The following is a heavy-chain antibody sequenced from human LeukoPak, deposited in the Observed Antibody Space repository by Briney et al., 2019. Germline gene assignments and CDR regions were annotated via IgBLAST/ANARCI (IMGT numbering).Heavy chain of an antibody. CDR3: VRREGFCYYFDY. J-gene: IGHJ4*02. CDR1: GFRFSSYE. CDR2: ISSSGRNI. D-gene: IGHD1-26*01. V-gene: IGHV3-48*03. Sequence: GGSLRLSCAAAGFRFSSYEMKWVRQVQGKVMEWVSYISSSGRNIFYTDSVKGRFSISRDNAKNSLYLQMNSLRAEDTAVYYCVRREGFCYYFDYWGQGTLVTVSS.